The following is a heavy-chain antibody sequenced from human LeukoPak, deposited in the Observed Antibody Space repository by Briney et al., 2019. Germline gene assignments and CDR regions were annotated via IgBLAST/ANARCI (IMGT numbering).Heavy chain of an antibody. Sequence: GGSLRLSCAASGFTFSEHEMNWVRQAPGKGLEWVSYISSSSSYIYYADSVKGRFTISRDNAKNSLYLQMNSLRAEDTAVYYCARGSPYYDFWSGYYMYNWFDPWGQGTLVTVSS. CDR2: ISSSSSYI. V-gene: IGHV3-21*05. CDR1: GFTFSEHE. CDR3: ARGSPYYDFWSGYYMYNWFDP. D-gene: IGHD3-3*01. J-gene: IGHJ5*02.